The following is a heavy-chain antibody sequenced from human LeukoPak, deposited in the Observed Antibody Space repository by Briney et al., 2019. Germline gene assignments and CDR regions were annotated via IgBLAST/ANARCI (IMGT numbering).Heavy chain of an antibody. CDR2: ISAYNGNT. Sequence: ASVKVSCKASGYTFTSYGISWVRQAPGQGLEWMGWISAYNGNTNYAQKLQGRVTMTTDTSTSAAYMELRSLRSDDTAVYYCARFGVAAAYYYGMDVWGQGTTVTVSS. D-gene: IGHD6-13*01. V-gene: IGHV1-18*01. J-gene: IGHJ6*02. CDR1: GYTFTSYG. CDR3: ARFGVAAAYYYGMDV.